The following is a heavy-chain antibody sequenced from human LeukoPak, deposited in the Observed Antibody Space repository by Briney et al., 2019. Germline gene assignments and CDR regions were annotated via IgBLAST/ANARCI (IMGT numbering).Heavy chain of an antibody. CDR2: ISSGGSTI. V-gene: IGHV3-48*03. CDR3: AREPSLDYFDY. D-gene: IGHD3-16*01. CDR1: GFTFSSYE. Sequence: GGSLRLSCAASGFTFSSYEMNWVRQAPGKGLEWVSYISSGGSTIYYADSVKGRFTISRDNAKNSLYLQLNSLRAEDTAVYYCAREPSLDYFDYWGQGTLVTVSS. J-gene: IGHJ4*02.